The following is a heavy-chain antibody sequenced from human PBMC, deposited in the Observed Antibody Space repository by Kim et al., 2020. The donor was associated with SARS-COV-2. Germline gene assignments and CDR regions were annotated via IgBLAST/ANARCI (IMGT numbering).Heavy chain of an antibody. J-gene: IGHJ4*02. CDR2: ISYDGSNK. Sequence: GGSLRLSCAASGFTFSSYGMHWVRQAPGKGLEWVAVISYDGSNKYYADSVKGRFTISRDNSKNTLYLQMNSLRAEDTAVYYCATLLNDFWSGYGLVGDYWGQGTLVTVSS. CDR3: ATLLNDFWSGYGLVGDY. CDR1: GFTFSSYG. D-gene: IGHD3-3*01. V-gene: IGHV3-30*03.